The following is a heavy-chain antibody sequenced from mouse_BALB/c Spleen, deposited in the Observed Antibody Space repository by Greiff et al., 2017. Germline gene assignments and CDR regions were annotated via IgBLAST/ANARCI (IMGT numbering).Heavy chain of an antibody. Sequence: VQLQQSGTVLARPGASVKMSCKASGYTFTSYWMHWVKQRPGQGLEWIGAIYPGNSDTSYNQKFKGKAKLTAVTSTSTAYMELSSLTNEDSAVYYCTVLYDYDGAWFAYWGQGTLVTVSA. CDR1: GYTFTSYW. CDR3: TVLYDYDGAWFAY. J-gene: IGHJ3*01. D-gene: IGHD2-4*01. V-gene: IGHV1-5*01. CDR2: IYPGNSDT.